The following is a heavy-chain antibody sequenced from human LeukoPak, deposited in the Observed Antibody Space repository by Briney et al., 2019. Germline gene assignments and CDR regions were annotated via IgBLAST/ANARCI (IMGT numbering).Heavy chain of an antibody. CDR3: ASRIVVAGSNYFDY. CDR1: GFTFSSYA. CDR2: ISGSGGST. V-gene: IGHV3-23*01. J-gene: IGHJ4*02. Sequence: GGSLRLSCAASGFTFSSYAMSWVRQAPGKGLEWVSAISGSGGSTYYADSVKGRFTISRDSSKNTLYLQMNSLRAEDTAVYYCASRIVVAGSNYFDYWGQGTLVTVSS. D-gene: IGHD6-19*01.